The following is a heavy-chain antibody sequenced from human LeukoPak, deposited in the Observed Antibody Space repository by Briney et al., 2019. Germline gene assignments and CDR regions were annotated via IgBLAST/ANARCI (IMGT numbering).Heavy chain of an antibody. CDR3: ARVHLNYDYVWGSYRHTYYFDY. CDR2: IYTSGST. J-gene: IGHJ4*02. Sequence: SETLSLTCTVSGGSISSYYWSWIRQPAGKGLEWIGRIYTSGSTNYNPSLKSRVTMSVDTSKNQFSLKLSSVTAADTAVYYCARVHLNYDYVWGSYRHTYYFDYWGQGTLATVSS. D-gene: IGHD3-16*02. V-gene: IGHV4-4*07. CDR1: GGSISSYY.